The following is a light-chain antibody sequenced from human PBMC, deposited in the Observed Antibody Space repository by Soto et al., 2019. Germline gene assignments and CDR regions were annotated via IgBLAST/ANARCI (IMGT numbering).Light chain of an antibody. CDR2: EDN. Sequence: NFMLTQPHSVSESPGKTVTISCTRSSGSIASNYVQWYQQRPGSAPTTVIYEDNQRPSGVPDRFSGSIDSSSNSASLTIPGLKTEDEADYYCQSYDSSNHRVVFGGGTKLTVL. CDR3: QSYDSSNHRVV. V-gene: IGLV6-57*04. J-gene: IGLJ2*01. CDR1: SGSIASNY.